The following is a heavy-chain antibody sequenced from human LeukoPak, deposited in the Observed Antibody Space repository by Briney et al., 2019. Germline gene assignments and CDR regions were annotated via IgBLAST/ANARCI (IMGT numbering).Heavy chain of an antibody. V-gene: IGHV3-7*01. J-gene: IGHJ6*03. D-gene: IGHD1-26*01. CDR2: MRHDGGEK. Sequence: PGGSLRLSCAASGFTFSNFWMSWVRQAPGKGLEWVANMRHDGGEKYYVGAVEGRFTISRDNAKNSLYLQMNSLRVGDTAVYYCARDKIVGSVEGSNMDVWGKGTTVTVSS. CDR3: ARDKIVGSVEGSNMDV. CDR1: GFTFSNFW.